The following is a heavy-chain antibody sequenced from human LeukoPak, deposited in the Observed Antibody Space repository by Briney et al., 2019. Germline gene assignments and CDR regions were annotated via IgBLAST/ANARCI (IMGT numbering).Heavy chain of an antibody. D-gene: IGHD3-22*01. J-gene: IGHJ4*02. Sequence: ASVKVSCKASGYTFTSYYMHWVRQAPGQGLEWMGIINPSGGSTSYAQKFQGRVTTTRDTSTSAVYMELSSLRSEDTAVYYCARILAHDSSGYYFPLWGQGTLVTVSS. CDR1: GYTFTSYY. V-gene: IGHV1-46*01. CDR3: ARILAHDSSGYYFPL. CDR2: INPSGGST.